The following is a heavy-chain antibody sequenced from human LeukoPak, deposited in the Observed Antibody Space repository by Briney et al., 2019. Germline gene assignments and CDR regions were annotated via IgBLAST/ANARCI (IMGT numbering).Heavy chain of an antibody. V-gene: IGHV3-11*06. CDR1: GFTFNDYY. J-gene: IGHJ1*01. CDR3: ARDPDSAAMALADEYFQH. CDR2: ISGSSSLI. Sequence: PGGSLRLSCAASGFTFNDYYMSWIRQAPGKGLEWVSSISGSSSLIYYADSVRGRFTISRDNAKNSLYLQMNSLRAEDTAVYYCARDPDSAAMALADEYFQHWGQGTLVTVSS. D-gene: IGHD5-18*01.